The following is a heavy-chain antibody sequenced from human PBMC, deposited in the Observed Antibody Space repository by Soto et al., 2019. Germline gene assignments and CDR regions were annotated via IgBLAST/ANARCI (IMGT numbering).Heavy chain of an antibody. CDR3: VRRPPVGALDY. D-gene: IGHD1-26*01. CDR1: CGTISSSIYY. Sequence: SETLSLTWSVSCGTISSSIYYWGWIRQPPGKGLEWIGNSYYSGPTYYNPSLKSRVTISVDTSKNQFTLKLSSATAADTAVYYCVRRPPVGALDYWGQGTLVTVSS. J-gene: IGHJ4*02. CDR2: SYYSGPT. V-gene: IGHV4-39*01.